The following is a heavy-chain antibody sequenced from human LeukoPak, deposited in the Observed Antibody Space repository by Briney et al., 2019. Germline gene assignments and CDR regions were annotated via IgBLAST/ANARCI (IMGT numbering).Heavy chain of an antibody. J-gene: IGHJ4*02. CDR2: IYYSGST. D-gene: IGHD4-17*01. CDR3: ATRGTTTVTTSTIDY. Sequence: SETLSLTCTVSGGSISSYYWSWIRQPPGKGLEWIGYIYYSGSTNYNPSLKSRVTISVDTSKNQFSLKLSSVTAADTAVYYCATRGTTTVTTSTIDYWGQGTLVTVSS. V-gene: IGHV4-59*12. CDR1: GGSISSYY.